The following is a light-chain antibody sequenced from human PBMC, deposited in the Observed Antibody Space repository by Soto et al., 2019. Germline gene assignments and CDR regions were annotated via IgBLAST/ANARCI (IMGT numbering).Light chain of an antibody. CDR3: SSYTSSRNYV. CDR1: SSDVGGYNY. Sequence: QSALTQPASVSGSPGQSITISCTGTSSDVGGYNYVSWYQQHPGKAPKLMIYDVSNRPSGVSNRFSGSKSGNTASLTISGLQAEDEADYYCSSYTSSRNYVFGTGTKFTVL. CDR2: DVS. J-gene: IGLJ1*01. V-gene: IGLV2-14*01.